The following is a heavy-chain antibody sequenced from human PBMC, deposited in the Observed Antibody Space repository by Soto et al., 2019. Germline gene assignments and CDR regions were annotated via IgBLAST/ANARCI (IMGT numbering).Heavy chain of an antibody. D-gene: IGHD3-16*02. Sequence: PSETLSLTCAVSGGSISSGGYSWSWIRQPPGKGLEWIGYIYHSGSTYYNPSLKSRVTISVDRSKNQFSLKLSSVTAADTAVYYCASYPTARKYNWFDPWGQGTLVTVSS. CDR3: ASYPTARKYNWFDP. V-gene: IGHV4-30-2*01. CDR2: IYHSGST. J-gene: IGHJ5*02. CDR1: GGSISSGGYS.